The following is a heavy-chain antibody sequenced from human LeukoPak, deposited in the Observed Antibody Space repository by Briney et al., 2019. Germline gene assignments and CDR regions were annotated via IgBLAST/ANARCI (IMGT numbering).Heavy chain of an antibody. Sequence: SETLSLTCAVYGGSFSGYYWSWIRQPPGKGLEWIGEINHSGSTNYNPSLKSRVTISVDTSKNQFSLKLSSVTAADTAVYYCARVRGYYVWGSYRFQLDYWGQGTLVTASS. CDR2: INHSGST. J-gene: IGHJ4*02. CDR3: ARVRGYYVWGSYRFQLDY. D-gene: IGHD3-16*02. CDR1: GGSFSGYY. V-gene: IGHV4-34*01.